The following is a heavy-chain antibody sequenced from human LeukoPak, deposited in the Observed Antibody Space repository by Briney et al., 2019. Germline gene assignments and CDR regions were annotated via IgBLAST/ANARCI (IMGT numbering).Heavy chain of an antibody. J-gene: IGHJ4*02. V-gene: IGHV1-2*02. CDR1: GYTFTGYY. D-gene: IGHD3-22*01. CDR3: ARVRRYYDSSGYSEYYFDY. CDR2: INPNSGGT. Sequence: ASVKVSCKASGYTFTGYYMHWVRQAPGQGLEWMGWINPNSGGTNYAQKFQGRDIMTRDTSISTAYMELSRLRSDDTAVYYCARVRRYYDSSGYSEYYFDYWGQGTLVTVSS.